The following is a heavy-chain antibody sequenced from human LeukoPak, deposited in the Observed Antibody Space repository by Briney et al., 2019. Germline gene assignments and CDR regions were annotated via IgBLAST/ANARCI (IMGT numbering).Heavy chain of an antibody. Sequence: SQTLSLTCTVSGGSISSGSYYWSWIRQPPGKGLEWIGYIYYSGSTNYNPSLKSRVTISVDTSKNQFSLRPSSVTAADTAVYYCARFGLGVGAKQLVPNDAFDIWGQGTMVTVSS. D-gene: IGHD6-6*01. V-gene: IGHV4-61*01. CDR1: GGSISSGSYY. J-gene: IGHJ3*02. CDR2: IYYSGST. CDR3: ARFGLGVGAKQLVPNDAFDI.